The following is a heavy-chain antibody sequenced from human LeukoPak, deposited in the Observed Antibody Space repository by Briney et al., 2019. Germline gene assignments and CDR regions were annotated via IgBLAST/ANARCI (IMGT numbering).Heavy chain of an antibody. CDR1: GITFTIAG. Sequence: PGTSLRLSCAASGITFTIAGMHWVRQVPGKGLEWVAVISSDGRNIYYADSVKGRFIISRDTSRNILFLQMNGLRADDTAIYYCAKVKGNRYFDYWGQGTLVTISS. CDR2: ISSDGRNI. J-gene: IGHJ4*02. D-gene: IGHD3-16*02. V-gene: IGHV3-30*18. CDR3: AKVKGNRYFDY.